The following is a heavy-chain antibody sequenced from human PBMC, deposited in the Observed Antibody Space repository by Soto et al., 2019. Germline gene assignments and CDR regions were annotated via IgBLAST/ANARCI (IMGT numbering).Heavy chain of an antibody. V-gene: IGHV1-18*01. CDR3: ARGGSSWSAEYYQH. J-gene: IGHJ1*01. Sequence: QVQLVQSGAEVKKPGASVKVSCKASGYTFSNFGISWVRQAPGQGPEWMGWISGYNGNPKYTQTLQGRVTMTTDTSTTTAYMELRSMRSDDTAVYYCARGGSSWSAEYYQHWGQGTLVIVSS. D-gene: IGHD6-13*01. CDR2: ISGYNGNP. CDR1: GYTFSNFG.